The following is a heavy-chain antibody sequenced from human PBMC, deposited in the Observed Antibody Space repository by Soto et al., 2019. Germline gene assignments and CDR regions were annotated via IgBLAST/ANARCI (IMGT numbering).Heavy chain of an antibody. V-gene: IGHV1-3*01. CDR3: ARTVGYYYGMDV. Sequence: QVQLVQSGAEVKKPGASVKVSCKASGYTFTSYAMHWVRQAPGQRLEGMGWINAGNGNTKYSQKFKGRVTITRDTSASTAYMELSGLRSEDTAVYYCARTVGYYYGMDVWGQGTTVTVSS. CDR1: GYTFTSYA. J-gene: IGHJ6*02. CDR2: INAGNGNT. D-gene: IGHD4-17*01.